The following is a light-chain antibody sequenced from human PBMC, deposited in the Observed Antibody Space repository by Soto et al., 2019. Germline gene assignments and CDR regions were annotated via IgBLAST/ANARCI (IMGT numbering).Light chain of an antibody. CDR1: QDITNY. CDR2: GTS. V-gene: IGKV1-33*01. J-gene: IGKJ4*01. Sequence: DIQMTQSPSSLSASVGDRVTITCQASQDITNYLNWYQQKPGKVPKLLIYGTSNLETGVPSRFSGSGSGTDFTFTINNLQPEDFATYYCQQYDNLPLTFGGGTKVEIK. CDR3: QQYDNLPLT.